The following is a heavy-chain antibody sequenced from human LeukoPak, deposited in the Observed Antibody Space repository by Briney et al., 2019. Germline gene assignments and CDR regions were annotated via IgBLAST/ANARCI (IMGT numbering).Heavy chain of an antibody. V-gene: IGHV4-38-2*01. D-gene: IGHD3-3*01. CDR1: GYSISSGYY. CDR2: IYHSGST. J-gene: IGHJ5*02. Sequence: SETLSLTCAVSGYSISSGYYWGWIRQRPGKGLEWVGSIYHSGSTYYNPSLKSRVTISVDTSKNQFSLKLSSVTAADTAVYYCARHSTWSGPGPWGQGTLVTVSS. CDR3: ARHSTWSGPGP.